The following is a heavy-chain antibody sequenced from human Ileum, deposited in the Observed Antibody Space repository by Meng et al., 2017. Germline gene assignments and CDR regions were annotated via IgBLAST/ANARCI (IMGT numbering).Heavy chain of an antibody. Sequence: LHHAAAGLLKSSETLARPRAAFGGSFNDYDWSWVRQSPGKGLEWIGQIHHSGRTNYKSSLERRVTISVDTSKSQFSLKLTSVTAADTAMYYCVRGPARETHDFDYWGQGALVTVSS. D-gene: IGHD1-26*01. J-gene: IGHJ4*02. CDR3: VRGPARETHDFDY. V-gene: IGHV4-34*01. CDR1: GGSFNDYD. CDR2: IHHSGRT.